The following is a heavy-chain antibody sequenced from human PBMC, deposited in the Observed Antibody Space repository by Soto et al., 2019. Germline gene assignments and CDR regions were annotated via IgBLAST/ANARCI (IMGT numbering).Heavy chain of an antibody. D-gene: IGHD3-3*01. V-gene: IGHV1-58*02. CDR3: ARGVVTEIYYYYMDV. J-gene: IGHJ6*03. CDR1: GFTFTRSA. CDR2: IVVGSGNT. Sequence: SVKLSCKASGFTFTRSAIQWVRRARGRRLEWIGWIVVGSGNTNYAQKFQERVTITRDMSTSTAYVELSSLRSEDTAVYYCARGVVTEIYYYYMDVWGKGTTVTVSS.